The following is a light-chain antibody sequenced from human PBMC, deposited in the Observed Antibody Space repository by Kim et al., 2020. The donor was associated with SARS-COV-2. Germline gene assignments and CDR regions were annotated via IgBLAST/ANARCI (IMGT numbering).Light chain of an antibody. V-gene: IGLV1-47*01. CDR1: NSNIGTNY. CDR3: AAWDDTLSVAV. J-gene: IGLJ3*02. CDR2: LNN. Sequence: GQRVISPCSGSNSNIGTNYVYWFQQLPGTAPKFLIYLNNQRPSGVPDRFSASKYGTSASLAISGLRSEDEADYYCAAWDDTLSVAVFGGGTQLTVL.